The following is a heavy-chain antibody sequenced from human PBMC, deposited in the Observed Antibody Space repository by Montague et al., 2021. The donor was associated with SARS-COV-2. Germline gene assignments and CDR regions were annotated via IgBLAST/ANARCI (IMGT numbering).Heavy chain of an antibody. CDR3: ARGRQHINMVVVVVTGGEYYFDF. D-gene: IGHD3-22*01. Sequence: SETLSLTCAVYDGSSSDYSWTWIRQPPGKGLEWIGEINHRGSTNYNPSLKSRVTISVDTSKNQFSLKMTSVTAADTAVYYCARGRQHINMVVVVVTGGEYYFDFWGQGILVAVSS. CDR1: DGSSSDYS. CDR2: INHRGST. J-gene: IGHJ4*02. V-gene: IGHV4-34*01.